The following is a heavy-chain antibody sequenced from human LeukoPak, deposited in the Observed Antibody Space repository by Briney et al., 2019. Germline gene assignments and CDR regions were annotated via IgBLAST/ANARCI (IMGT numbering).Heavy chain of an antibody. CDR3: ARVDSSGWYTSFGNYYYGMDV. D-gene: IGHD6-19*01. V-gene: IGHV3-7*01. Sequence: GGSLRLSCAASGFTFSSYWMSWVRQAPGKGLEWVANIKQDGSEKYYVDSVKGRFTISRDNAKNSLYLQMNSLRAEDTAVYYCARVDSSGWYTSFGNYYYGMDVWGQGTTVTVSS. J-gene: IGHJ6*02. CDR2: IKQDGSEK. CDR1: GFTFSSYW.